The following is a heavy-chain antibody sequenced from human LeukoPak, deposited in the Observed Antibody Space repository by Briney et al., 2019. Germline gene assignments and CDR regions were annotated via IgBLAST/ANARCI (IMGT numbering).Heavy chain of an antibody. J-gene: IGHJ5*02. CDR2: IGGSGGST. CDR1: GFTFSSYA. Sequence: GGSLRLSCAASGFTFSSYAMSWVRQAPGKGLEWVSAIGGSGGSTYYADSVKGRFTISRDNSKNTLYLQMNSLRAEDTAVYYCAKKPQQWLVPVWFDPWGQGTLVTVSS. CDR3: AKKPQQWLVPVWFDP. D-gene: IGHD6-19*01. V-gene: IGHV3-23*01.